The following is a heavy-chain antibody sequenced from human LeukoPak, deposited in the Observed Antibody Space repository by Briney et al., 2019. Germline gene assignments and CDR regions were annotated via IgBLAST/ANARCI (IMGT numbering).Heavy chain of an antibody. D-gene: IGHD5-12*01. Sequence: SETLSLTCAVYGGPFSGYYWSWIRQPPGKGLEWIGEINHSGSTNYNPSLKSRVTISVDTSKNQFSLKLSSVTAADTAVYYCAREGGYSGYVDYWGQGTLVTVSS. J-gene: IGHJ4*02. CDR2: INHSGST. CDR3: AREGGYSGYVDY. CDR1: GGPFSGYY. V-gene: IGHV4-34*01.